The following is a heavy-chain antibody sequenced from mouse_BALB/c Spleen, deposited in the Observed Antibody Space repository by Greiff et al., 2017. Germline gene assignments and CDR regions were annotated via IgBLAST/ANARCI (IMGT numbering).Heavy chain of an antibody. D-gene: IGHD2-4*01. CDR2: INPYNDGT. CDR3: ARAYDYDAAWFAY. Sequence: EVHLVESGPELVKPGASVKMSCKASGYTFTSYVMHWVKQKPGQGLEWIGYINPYNDGTKYNEKFKGKATLTSDKSSSTAYMELSSLTSEDSAVYYCARAYDYDAAWFAYWGQGTLVTVSA. V-gene: IGHV1-14*01. CDR1: GYTFTSYV. J-gene: IGHJ3*01.